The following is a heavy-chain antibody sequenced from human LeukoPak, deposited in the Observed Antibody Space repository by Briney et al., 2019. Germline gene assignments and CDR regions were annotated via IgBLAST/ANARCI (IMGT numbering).Heavy chain of an antibody. CDR3: ARLGSSGYYRRFDY. CDR1: GASISSSSYY. Sequence: SETLSLTCTVSGASISSSSYYWGWIRQPPGKGLEWIGSIYYSGSTYYNPSLKSRVTISVDTSKNQFSLELSSVTAADTAVYYCARLGSSGYYRRFDYWGQGTLVTVSS. J-gene: IGHJ4*02. D-gene: IGHD3-22*01. V-gene: IGHV4-39*07. CDR2: IYYSGST.